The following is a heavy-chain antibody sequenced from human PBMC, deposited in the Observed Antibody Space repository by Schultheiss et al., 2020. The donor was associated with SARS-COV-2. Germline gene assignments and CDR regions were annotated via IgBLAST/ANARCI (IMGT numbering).Heavy chain of an antibody. CDR1: GGSISSGGYY. V-gene: IGHV4-31*03. Sequence: TLSLTCTVSGGSISSGGYYWSWIRQHPGKGLEWIGYIYYSGSTYYNPSLKSRVTISVDTSKNQFSLKLSSVTAADTAVYYCARRDIVVVPAAMSGYGMDVWGQGTTVTVSS. CDR2: IYYSGST. D-gene: IGHD2-2*01. CDR3: ARRDIVVVPAAMSGYGMDV. J-gene: IGHJ6*02.